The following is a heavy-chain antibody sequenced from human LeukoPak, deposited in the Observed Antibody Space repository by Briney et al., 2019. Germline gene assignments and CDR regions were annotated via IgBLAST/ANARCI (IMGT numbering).Heavy chain of an antibody. Sequence: GGSLRLSCAASGFTFSSYSMNWVRQAPGKGLEWVSSISSSSSYIYYADSVKGRFTISRDNAENSLYLQMNSLRAEDTAVYYCASDSYSYGSSGYWGQGTLVTVSS. CDR2: ISSSSSYI. CDR3: ASDSYSYGSSGY. J-gene: IGHJ4*02. V-gene: IGHV3-21*01. CDR1: GFTFSSYS. D-gene: IGHD5-18*01.